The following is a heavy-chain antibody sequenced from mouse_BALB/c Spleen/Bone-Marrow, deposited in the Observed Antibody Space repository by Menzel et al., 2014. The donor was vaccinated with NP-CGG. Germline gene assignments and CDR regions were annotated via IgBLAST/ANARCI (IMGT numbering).Heavy chain of an antibody. CDR3: ARDRNYDINWYFDV. CDR2: IRNKANGYTT. V-gene: IGHV7-3*02. CDR1: GFTFTDYY. Sequence: EVMLVESGGGLVQPGGSLRLSCATSGFTFTDYYMSWVRQPPGKALEWLGFIRNKANGYTTEYSASVKGRFTISRDNSQSILYLQMNILRTEDSATYYCARDRNYDINWYFDVWGAGTTVTVPS. D-gene: IGHD1-1*01. J-gene: IGHJ1*01.